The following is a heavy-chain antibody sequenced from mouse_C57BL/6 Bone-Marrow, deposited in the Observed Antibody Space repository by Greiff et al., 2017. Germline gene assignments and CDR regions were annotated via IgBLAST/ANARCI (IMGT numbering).Heavy chain of an antibody. J-gene: IGHJ3*01. CDR1: GYTFTSYW. CDR2: IDPSDSYT. V-gene: IGHV1-69*01. CDR3: ARSWFAD. Sequence: QVQLKQPGAELVMPGASVKLSCKASGYTFTSYWMHWVKQRPGQGLEWIGEIDPSDSYTNYNQKFKGKSTLTVDKSSSTAYMQLSSLTSEDSAVYYCARSWFADWGQGTLVTVSA.